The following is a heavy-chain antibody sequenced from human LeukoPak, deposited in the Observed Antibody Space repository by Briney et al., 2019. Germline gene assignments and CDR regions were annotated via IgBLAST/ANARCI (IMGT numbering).Heavy chain of an antibody. CDR3: GRDFGLTGTKRSFDI. Sequence: GGALRLSCTASGFTFSSYPMHWVRQAPGKGLEWVAVIGYDGVNKFYTDSVKGRFTISRDNAKNSLYLQMNSLRAGDTAVYYCGRDFGLTGTKRSFDIWGQGTMVTVSS. V-gene: IGHV3-30*04. CDR1: GFTFSSYP. CDR2: IGYDGVNK. D-gene: IGHD1-7*01. J-gene: IGHJ3*02.